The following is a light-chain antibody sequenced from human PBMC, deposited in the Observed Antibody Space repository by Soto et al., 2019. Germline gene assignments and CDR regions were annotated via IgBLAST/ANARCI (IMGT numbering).Light chain of an antibody. CDR1: SSDVGAYNY. Sequence: QSALTQPPSASGSPGQSVTISCTGTSSDVGAYNYVSWYQHHPGNAPKLIISEGSKRPSGVSNRFSGSKSGNTASLTISGLQAEDEADYYCCSYAGSSTFVVFGGGTKLTVL. J-gene: IGLJ2*01. V-gene: IGLV2-23*03. CDR2: EGS. CDR3: CSYAGSSTFVV.